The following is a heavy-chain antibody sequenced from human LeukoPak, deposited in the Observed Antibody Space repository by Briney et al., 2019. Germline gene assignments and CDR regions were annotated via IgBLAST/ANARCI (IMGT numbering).Heavy chain of an antibody. Sequence: GGSLRLSCAASGFTFSSYGMHWVRQAPGKGLEWVTFIRYDGSNKYYADSVKGRFTISRDNSKNTLYLQMNSLRAEDTAVYYCARDRKGRDYGSGSYYYMDVWGKGTTVTVSS. D-gene: IGHD3-10*01. CDR1: GFTFSSYG. CDR2: IRYDGSNK. J-gene: IGHJ6*03. CDR3: ARDRKGRDYGSGSYYYMDV. V-gene: IGHV3-30*02.